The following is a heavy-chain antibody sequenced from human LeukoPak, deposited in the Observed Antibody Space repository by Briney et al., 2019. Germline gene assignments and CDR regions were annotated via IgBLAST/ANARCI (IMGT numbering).Heavy chain of an antibody. Sequence: PGGSLRLPCAASGFTFSSYAMSWVRQAPGKGLEWVANIKPDGTTKFYVDSVKGRFTISRDNALNSLYLQMNSLRAEDTAIYYCARSIPYGTTWYGRSDYWGQGTLVTVSS. V-gene: IGHV3-7*03. D-gene: IGHD6-13*01. J-gene: IGHJ4*02. CDR1: GFTFSSYA. CDR3: ARSIPYGTTWYGRSDY. CDR2: IKPDGTTK.